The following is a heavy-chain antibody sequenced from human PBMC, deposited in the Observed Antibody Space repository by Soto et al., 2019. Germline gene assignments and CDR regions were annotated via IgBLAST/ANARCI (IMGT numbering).Heavy chain of an antibody. Sequence: EVQLLESGGGLVQTGGSLRSSFAASGLPFTSYALGWVPQPPGKGLGWSSAISGSGGSTYSPDSVKGRFTTSRDNSKNTLYLQMTSLRADDTAVYYCAKDSSKHIVVVTAMEYWGQGTLVTVSS. CDR1: GLPFTSYA. J-gene: IGHJ4*02. V-gene: IGHV3-23*01. CDR2: ISGSGGST. CDR3: AKDSSKHIVVVTAMEY. D-gene: IGHD2-21*02.